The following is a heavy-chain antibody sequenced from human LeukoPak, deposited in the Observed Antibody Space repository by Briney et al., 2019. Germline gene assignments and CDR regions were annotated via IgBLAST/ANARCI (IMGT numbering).Heavy chain of an antibody. CDR3: AKDQLEYSSGWFDY. CDR1: GFTFHDYA. D-gene: IGHD6-19*01. J-gene: IGHJ4*02. V-gene: IGHV3-9*01. Sequence: PGGSLRLSCAASGFTFHDYAMHWVRQAPGKGLEWVSGISWNSGSIGYADSVKGRFTISRDNAKNSLYLQMNSLRAEDTALYYCAKDQLEYSSGWFDYWGQGTLVTVSS. CDR2: ISWNSGSI.